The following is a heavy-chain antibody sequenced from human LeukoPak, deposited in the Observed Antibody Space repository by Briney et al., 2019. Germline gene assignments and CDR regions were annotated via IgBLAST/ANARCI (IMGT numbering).Heavy chain of an antibody. CDR1: GFTFSSYE. V-gene: IGHV3-48*03. J-gene: IGHJ4*02. D-gene: IGHD6-19*01. CDR3: ARGGVAGPRDY. Sequence: PGGSLRLSCAASGFTFSSYEMNWVRQAPGKGLEWVSYISGSGSTIYYADSVKGRFTISRDNAKNSLYLQMNSLRAEDTAVYYCARGGVAGPRDYWGQGTLVTVSS. CDR2: ISGSGSTI.